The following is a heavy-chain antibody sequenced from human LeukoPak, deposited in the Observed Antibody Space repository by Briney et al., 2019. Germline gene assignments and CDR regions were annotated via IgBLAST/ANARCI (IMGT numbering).Heavy chain of an antibody. CDR3: ARQIRDFWSGSTTPSYSDY. D-gene: IGHD3-3*01. Sequence: GGSLRLSCAASGLALSSYSMNWVRQAPGKGLEWVSSISSNNYYIYYEDTLKGRSTNSRDNAKNSLYMQMNSLRAEDTAVYYCARQIRDFWSGSTTPSYSDYWGQGTLVTVSS. V-gene: IGHV3-21*01. CDR1: GLALSSYS. J-gene: IGHJ4*02. CDR2: ISSNNYYI.